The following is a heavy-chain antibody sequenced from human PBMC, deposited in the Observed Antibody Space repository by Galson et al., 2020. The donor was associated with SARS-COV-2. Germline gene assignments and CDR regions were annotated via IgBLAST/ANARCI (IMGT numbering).Heavy chain of an antibody. D-gene: IGHD1-7*01. J-gene: IGHJ4*02. CDR3: ASYQLLFPFDY. CDR1: NYSISSHVY. V-gene: IGHV4-38-2*02. CDR2: IHFSGNT. Sequence: ASETLSLTCTVSNYSISSHVYWGWVRQSPGRGLDWIGNIHFSGNTHYNPSLKRRVTISVDTSKNHFSLKLTSVTAADTAVYYCASYQLLFPFDYWGRGALVAVSS.